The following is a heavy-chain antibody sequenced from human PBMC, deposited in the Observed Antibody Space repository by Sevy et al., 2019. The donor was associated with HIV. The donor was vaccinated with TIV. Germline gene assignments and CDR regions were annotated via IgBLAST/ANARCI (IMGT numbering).Heavy chain of an antibody. J-gene: IGHJ4*02. V-gene: IGHV3-30*04. D-gene: IGHD3-10*01. CDR3: ARKLGRLSGTDY. Sequence: GGSLRLSCAASGFTFSSYAMHWVRQAPGKGLEWVAAISYDGSNKYYADSVKGRFTISRDNSKNTLYLQMNSLRAEDTAVYYCARKLGRLSGTDYWGQGTLVTVSS. CDR2: ISYDGSNK. CDR1: GFTFSSYA.